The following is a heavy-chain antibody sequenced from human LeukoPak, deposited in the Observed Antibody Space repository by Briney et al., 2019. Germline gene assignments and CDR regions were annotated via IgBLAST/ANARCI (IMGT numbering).Heavy chain of an antibody. D-gene: IGHD3-10*01. CDR3: ARGIRGVIQDFDY. J-gene: IGHJ4*02. Sequence: GASVKVSCKASGYTFTRYGLNWVRQAPGQGLKWMGWISAYNGHTKYAQKLQGRVTMTTDTSTSTAYMELRSLRSDDTAIYCCARGIRGVIQDFDYWGQGTLVSVSS. V-gene: IGHV1-18*01. CDR1: GYTFTRYG. CDR2: ISAYNGHT.